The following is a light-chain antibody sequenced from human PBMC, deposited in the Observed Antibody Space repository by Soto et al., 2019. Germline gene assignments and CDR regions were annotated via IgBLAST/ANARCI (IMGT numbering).Light chain of an antibody. CDR3: CSYEDITL. J-gene: IGLJ2*01. CDR1: SSDVGSYKL. CDR2: EGS. V-gene: IGLV2-23*01. Sequence: QSALTQPASVSGSPGQSITISCTGTSSDVGSYKLVSWYQHHPGKAPKLIIYEGSERPSGVSHRFSGSKSDNTASLTISGLQAEDEADYYCCSYEDITLFGGGTKLTVL.